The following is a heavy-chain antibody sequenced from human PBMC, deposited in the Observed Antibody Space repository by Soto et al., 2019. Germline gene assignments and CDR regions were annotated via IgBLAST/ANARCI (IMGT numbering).Heavy chain of an antibody. CDR1: EFTFSNYG. D-gene: IGHD3-10*01. CDR3: ARDYEYSGNGMDV. V-gene: IGHV3-33*01. CDR2: ILTDGSNR. J-gene: IGHJ6*02. Sequence: QVQLVESGGGVVQPGRSLRLSCAASEFTFSNYGMHWVRQAPGKGLEWVAVILTDGSNRYHADSVKDRFTISRDNSKNTLYLQMNSLIAEDTAVYYWARDYEYSGNGMDVWGHGTRVTVS.